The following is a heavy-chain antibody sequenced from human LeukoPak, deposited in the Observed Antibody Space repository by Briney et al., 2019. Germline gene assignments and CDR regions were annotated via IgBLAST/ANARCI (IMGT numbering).Heavy chain of an antibody. CDR2: ISGSGGST. V-gene: IGHV3-23*01. CDR3: AKAASSSWPSYYYGMDV. CDR1: GFTFSSYA. Sequence: GGSRRLSCAASGFTFSSYAMSWVRQAPGKGLEWVSAISGSGGSTYYADSVKGRFTISKDNSKNTVYLQMSSLRVDDTAVYYCAKAASSSWPSYYYGMDVWGQGTTVTVSS. J-gene: IGHJ6*02. D-gene: IGHD6-13*01.